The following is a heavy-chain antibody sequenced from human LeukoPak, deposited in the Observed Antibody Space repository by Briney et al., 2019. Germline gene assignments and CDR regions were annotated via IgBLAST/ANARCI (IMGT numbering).Heavy chain of an antibody. V-gene: IGHV4-30-4*01. CDR3: ARGSDYADY. CDR2: IYYTGST. J-gene: IGHJ4*02. D-gene: IGHD6-19*01. Sequence: SETLSLTCSVSGYSISTGDYYWRWIRQSPGKGLEWIGYIYYTGSTYYNPSLRSRVTISLDMSKNQFSLKLNSVTAADTAVYYCARGSDYADYWSPGTLVTVSS. CDR1: GYSISTGDYY.